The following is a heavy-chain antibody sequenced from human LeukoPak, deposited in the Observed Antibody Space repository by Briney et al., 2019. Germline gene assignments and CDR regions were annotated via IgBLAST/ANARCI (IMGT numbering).Heavy chain of an antibody. J-gene: IGHJ4*02. CDR2: IYANGNT. Sequence: GGSLRLSCATSGFTVSTSYVTWVRQAPGKGLEWVSLIYANGNTYYADSVKGRFTISRDISKNMLYLEMNSLRAEDTAVYNCARAVVVGATTLYFDYWGQGTLVTVSS. CDR1: GFTVSTSY. V-gene: IGHV3-66*01. CDR3: ARAVVVGATTLYFDY. D-gene: IGHD1-26*01.